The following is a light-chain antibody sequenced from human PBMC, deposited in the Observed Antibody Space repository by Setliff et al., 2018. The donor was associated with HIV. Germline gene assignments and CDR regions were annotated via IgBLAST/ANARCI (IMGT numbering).Light chain of an antibody. CDR2: EVT. V-gene: IGLV2-23*02. Sequence: QSALAQPASVSGSPGQSITISCTGTSSDVGTYRFVSWYQQHPGKVPKLMIYEVTKRPSGVSNRFSASKSGNTASLTISGLQAEDEADYYCSAYAGLGTVFGTGTKVTVL. J-gene: IGLJ1*01. CDR3: SAYAGLGTV. CDR1: SSDVGTYRF.